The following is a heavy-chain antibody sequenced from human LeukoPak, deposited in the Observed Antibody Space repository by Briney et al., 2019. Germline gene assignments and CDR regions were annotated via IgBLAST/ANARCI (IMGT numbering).Heavy chain of an antibody. D-gene: IGHD4-11*01. J-gene: IGHJ4*02. V-gene: IGHV4-59*12. CDR1: GGSISSYC. CDR3: ARGRHMTTTIRRPFDY. Sequence: PSETLSLTCTVSGGSISSYCWSWIRQPPGKGLEWIGYIYYSGSTNYNPSLKSRVTISVDTSKNQFSLKLSSVTAADTAVYYCARGRHMTTTIRRPFDYWGQGTLVTVSS. CDR2: IYYSGST.